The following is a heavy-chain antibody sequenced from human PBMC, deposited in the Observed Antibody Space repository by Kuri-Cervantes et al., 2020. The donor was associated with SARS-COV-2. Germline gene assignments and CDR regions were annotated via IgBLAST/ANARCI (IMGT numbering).Heavy chain of an antibody. CDR2: ISSSSSYI. CDR3: ARVPNVVPAAMGGGY. CDR1: GFTFDDYG. Sequence: ARSMTPSCAVSGFTFDDYGTSWVRQAAGKGLEWVSSISSSSSYIYYADSVMGRFTISRDNAKNSMYLQMNSLRAEDTAVYYCARVPNVVPAAMGGGYWGQGTLVTVSS. V-gene: IGHV3-21*01. D-gene: IGHD2-2*01. J-gene: IGHJ4*02.